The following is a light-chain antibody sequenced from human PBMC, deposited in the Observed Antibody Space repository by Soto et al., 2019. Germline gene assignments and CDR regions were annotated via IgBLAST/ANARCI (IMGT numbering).Light chain of an antibody. CDR1: QSVTSSY. V-gene: IGKV3-20*01. CDR3: QQYGSSPFT. CDR2: GAS. Sequence: PGERATLSCRASQSVTSSYLAWYQQKPGQAPRLLIYGASSRATGIPDRFSGSGSGTDFTLTISRLEPEDFAVYYCQQYGSSPFTFGGGTKVEIK. J-gene: IGKJ4*01.